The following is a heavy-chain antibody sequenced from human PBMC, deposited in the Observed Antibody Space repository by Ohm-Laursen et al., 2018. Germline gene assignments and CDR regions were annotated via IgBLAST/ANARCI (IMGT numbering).Heavy chain of an antibody. CDR3: VLYSSFSVS. CDR2: IYYNGNP. Sequence: SDTLSLTCTVSGGSLRNYYWSWIRQPPGKGLEWIGYIYYNGNPRYNPSLESRVIISVDPSKNQFSLKLNSVTAADTALYYCVLYSSFSVSWGQGALVTVSS. CDR1: GGSLRNYY. J-gene: IGHJ5*02. D-gene: IGHD6-6*01. V-gene: IGHV4-59*08.